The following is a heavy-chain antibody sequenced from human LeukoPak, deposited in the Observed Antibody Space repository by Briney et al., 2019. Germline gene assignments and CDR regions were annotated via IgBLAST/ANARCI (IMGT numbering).Heavy chain of an antibody. V-gene: IGHV3-23*01. D-gene: IGHD3-16*01. CDR2: LSANGVKT. J-gene: IGHJ4*02. CDR1: GFAFSTYA. CDR3: AKDLSYAFDY. Sequence: GGSLRLSCAASGFAFSTYAMSWVRQGPGKGLEWVSALSANGVKTYYADSVKGRFAISRDNSKNTLYLQMDSLRAEDTAVYYCAKDLSYAFDYWGQGTLVTVSS.